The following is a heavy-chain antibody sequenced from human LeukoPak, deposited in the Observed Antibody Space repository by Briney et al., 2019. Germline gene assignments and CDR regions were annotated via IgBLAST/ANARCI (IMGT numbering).Heavy chain of an antibody. D-gene: IGHD6-6*01. CDR2: IYYSGST. V-gene: IGHV4-28*03. CDR1: GYSISSSNW. CDR3: ARAYSSSSFDY. Sequence: PSDTLSLTCAVSGYSISSSNWWGWIRQPPGKGLEWIGYIYYSGSTYYNPSLKSRVTISVDTSKNQFSLKLSSVTAADTAVYYCARAYSSSSFDYWGQGTLVTVSS. J-gene: IGHJ4*02.